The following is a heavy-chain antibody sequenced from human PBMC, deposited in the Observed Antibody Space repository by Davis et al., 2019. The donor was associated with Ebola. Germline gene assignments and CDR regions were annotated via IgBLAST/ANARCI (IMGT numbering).Heavy chain of an antibody. CDR2: IYYSGST. CDR3: AREGISGSYGDAFDI. CDR1: GGSISSYY. Sequence: PSETLSLTCTVSGGSISSYYWSWIRQPPGKGLEWIGYIYYSGSTNYNPSLKSRVTISVDTSKNQFSLKLSSVTAADTAVYYCAREGISGSYGDAFDIWGQGTMVTVSS. D-gene: IGHD1-26*01. J-gene: IGHJ3*02. V-gene: IGHV4-59*12.